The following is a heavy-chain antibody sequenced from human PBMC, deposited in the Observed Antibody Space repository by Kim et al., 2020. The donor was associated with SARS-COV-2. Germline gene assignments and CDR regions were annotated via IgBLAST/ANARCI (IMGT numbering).Heavy chain of an antibody. D-gene: IGHD3-22*01. V-gene: IGHV3-66*01. J-gene: IGHJ1*01. CDR3: ATVVFYYDAGYFKN. Sequence: ADSVKGRLIISSDHSTNTLYLKMNSLRAEDTAVYYCATVVFYYDAGYFKNWGQGTLVIVSS.